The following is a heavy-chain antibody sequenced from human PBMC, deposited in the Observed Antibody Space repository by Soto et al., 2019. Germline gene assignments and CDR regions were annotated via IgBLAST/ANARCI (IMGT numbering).Heavy chain of an antibody. D-gene: IGHD3-22*01. V-gene: IGHV4-30-4*01. CDR2: IYYSGST. Sequence: QVPLQESGPGLVKPSQTLSLTCTVSGGSISSGDYYWSWIRQPPGKGWEGFGNIYYSGSTYSNPSLKSRVTISVDTSKNQFSLKLSSVTAADTAVYYCARGAWYYDSSGYSTPYHFDYWGQGTLVTVSS. J-gene: IGHJ4*02. CDR1: GGSISSGDYY. CDR3: ARGAWYYDSSGYSTPYHFDY.